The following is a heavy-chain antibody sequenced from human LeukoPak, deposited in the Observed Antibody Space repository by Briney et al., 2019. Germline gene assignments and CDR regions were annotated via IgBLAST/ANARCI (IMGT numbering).Heavy chain of an antibody. Sequence: ASVKVSCKASGYTFTSYGISWVRQAPGQGLEWMGWISAYNGNTNYAQKLQGRVTMTTDTSTSTAYMELRSLRSDDTAVYYCARDNYYDSSGDAFDIWGQGTMVTVPS. CDR3: ARDNYYDSSGDAFDI. CDR1: GYTFTSYG. V-gene: IGHV1-18*01. CDR2: ISAYNGNT. J-gene: IGHJ3*02. D-gene: IGHD3-22*01.